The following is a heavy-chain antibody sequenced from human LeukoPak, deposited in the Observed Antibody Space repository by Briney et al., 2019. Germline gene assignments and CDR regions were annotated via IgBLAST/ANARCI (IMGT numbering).Heavy chain of an antibody. CDR2: IYSGGNT. CDR1: GFSFSQYD. CDR3: ARRAGEYSHPYDY. V-gene: IGHV3-53*01. Sequence: GGSLRLSCAASGFSFSQYDMHWVRQAPGKGLEWVSFIYSGGNTHYSDSVKGRFTISRDNSKNTLYLQMNSLRAEDTAIYYCARRAGEYSHPYDYWGQGTLVTVSS. J-gene: IGHJ4*02. D-gene: IGHD2-15*01.